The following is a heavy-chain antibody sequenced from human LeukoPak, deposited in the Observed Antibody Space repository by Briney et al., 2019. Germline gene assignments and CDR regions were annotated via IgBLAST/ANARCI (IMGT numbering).Heavy chain of an antibody. J-gene: IGHJ3*02. D-gene: IGHD2-8*01. Sequence: SQTLSLTCTISGDSVSSNSAAWNWIRQSPSRGLEWLGRTYYRSKWYNDYAVSVKSRITINPDTSKNQFSLQLNSVTPEDTAVYYCARGNGAHRKNAFDIWGQGTMVTVSS. CDR2: TYYRSKWYN. CDR1: GDSVSSNSAA. CDR3: ARGNGAHRKNAFDI. V-gene: IGHV6-1*01.